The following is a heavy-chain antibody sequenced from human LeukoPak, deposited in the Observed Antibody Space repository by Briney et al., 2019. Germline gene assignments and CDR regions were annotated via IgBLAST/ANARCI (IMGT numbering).Heavy chain of an antibody. J-gene: IGHJ6*03. CDR1: GYTFTSYG. CDR3: ARVAYSSGWWGTSNRYYYYYMDV. CDR2: ISAYNGNT. D-gene: IGHD6-19*01. V-gene: IGHV1-18*01. Sequence: GESLKVSCKASGYTFTSYGISWVRQAPGQGLEWMGWISAYNGNTNYAQKLQGRVTMTTDTSTSTAYMELRSLRSDDTAVYYCARVAYSSGWWGTSNRYYYYYMDVWGKGTTVTVSS.